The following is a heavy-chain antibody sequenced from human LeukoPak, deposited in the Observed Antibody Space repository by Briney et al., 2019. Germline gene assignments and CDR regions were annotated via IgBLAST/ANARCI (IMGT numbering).Heavy chain of an antibody. Sequence: SVKVSCKASGFTFTSSAMQWVRQARGQRLEWIGWIVVGSGNTNYAQKFQERVTITRDMSTSTAYMELSSLRSEDTAVYYCTREGVYAPDPSSYHRDAFDIWGQGTLVIVSS. CDR3: TREGVYAPDPSSYHRDAFDI. V-gene: IGHV1-58*02. D-gene: IGHD2/OR15-2a*01. CDR2: IVVGSGNT. CDR1: GFTFTSSA. J-gene: IGHJ3*02.